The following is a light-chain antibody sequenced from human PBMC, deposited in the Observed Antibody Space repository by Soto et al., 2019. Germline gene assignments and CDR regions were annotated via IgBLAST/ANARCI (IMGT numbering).Light chain of an antibody. CDR1: QSVSSAY. V-gene: IGKV3-20*01. Sequence: EIVLTQSPGTLSLSPGERATLSCRASQSVSSAYLAWYQQIPGQAPRLLIYGASSRAMGIPDRFGGSGPGTDFPLTISGLEPEDFAVYYCQQSGSSFYTFGQGPSWRSN. J-gene: IGKJ2*01. CDR3: QQSGSSFYT. CDR2: GAS.